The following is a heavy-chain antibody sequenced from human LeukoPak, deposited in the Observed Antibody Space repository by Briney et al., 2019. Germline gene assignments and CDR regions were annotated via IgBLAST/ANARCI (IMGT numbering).Heavy chain of an antibody. D-gene: IGHD4-11*01. CDR1: GYTFTGYY. V-gene: IGHV1-2*02. CDR3: ARMDYNNFLFDY. J-gene: IGHJ4*02. CDR2: INPNSGGT. Sequence: RASVKVSCKASGYTFTGYYMHWVRQAPGQGLEWMGWINPNSGGTNYAQKFQGRVTMTRDTSISTAYMELSRLRSDDTAVYYCARMDYNNFLFDYWGQGTLVTVSS.